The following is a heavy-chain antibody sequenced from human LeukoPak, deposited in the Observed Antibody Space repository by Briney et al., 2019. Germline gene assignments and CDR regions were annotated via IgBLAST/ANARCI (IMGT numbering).Heavy chain of an antibody. CDR3: AKDSEIAAAGSYWYFDL. CDR1: GFTFSDYT. Sequence: SGGSLRLSCAASGFTFSDYTMNWVRQAPGKGLEWVSSIGSVTTYIYYADSVKGRFTISRDNSKNTLYLQMNSLRAEDTAVYYCAKDSEIAAAGSYWYFDLWGRGTLVTVSS. V-gene: IGHV3-21*04. CDR2: IGSVTTYI. D-gene: IGHD6-13*01. J-gene: IGHJ2*01.